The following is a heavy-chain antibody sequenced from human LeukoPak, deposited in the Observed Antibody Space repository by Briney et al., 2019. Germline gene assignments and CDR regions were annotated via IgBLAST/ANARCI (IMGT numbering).Heavy chain of an antibody. D-gene: IGHD6-19*01. CDR1: GFTFSSYW. CDR3: ARGREWLAWPWFDY. Sequence: GGSLRLSCAASGFTFSSYWMSWVRQAPGKGLEWVANIKQDGSEKYYVDSVKGRFTISRDNAKNSLYLQMNSLRAEDTAVYYCARGREWLAWPWFDYWGQGTLVTVSS. J-gene: IGHJ4*02. CDR2: IKQDGSEK. V-gene: IGHV3-7*01.